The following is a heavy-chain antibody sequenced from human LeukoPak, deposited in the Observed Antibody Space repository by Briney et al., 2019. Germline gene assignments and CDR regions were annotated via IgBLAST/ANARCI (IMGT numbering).Heavy chain of an antibody. CDR1: GFTFSTYW. J-gene: IGHJ4*02. CDR2: INSDGITT. Sequence: GGSLRLSCAASGFTFSTYWMHWDRQAPGKGLVWVSRINSDGITTSYADSVKGRFTISRDNSENTLYLQMKSLRAEDTAVYYCARGDGYNFFDYWGQGTLVTVSS. V-gene: IGHV3-74*01. CDR3: ARGDGYNFFDY. D-gene: IGHD5-24*01.